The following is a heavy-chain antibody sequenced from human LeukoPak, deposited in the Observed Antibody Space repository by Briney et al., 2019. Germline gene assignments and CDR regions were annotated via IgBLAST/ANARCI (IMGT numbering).Heavy chain of an antibody. Sequence: GGSLRLSCAASGFTVRGSYMSWVRQAPGKGLEWVSVIYSSDTTYYADSVKGRFSISRVNSENTLYLQMNSLTAEDTAVYYCARDGIQLWTAWGQGTLVTVSS. D-gene: IGHD5-18*01. CDR1: GFTVRGSY. J-gene: IGHJ5*02. V-gene: IGHV3-66*01. CDR2: IYSSDTT. CDR3: ARDGIQLWTA.